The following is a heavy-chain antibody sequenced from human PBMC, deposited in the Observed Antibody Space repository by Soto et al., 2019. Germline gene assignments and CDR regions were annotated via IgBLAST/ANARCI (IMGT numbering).Heavy chain of an antibody. Sequence: SETLSLTCTVSGGSISSYYWSWIRQPPGKGLEWIGYIYYSGSTNYNPSLKSRVTISVDTSKNQFSLKLSSVTAADTAVYYCARGTYYDFWSGYIKSYYYYGMDVWGQGTTVTVSS. J-gene: IGHJ6*02. CDR2: IYYSGST. D-gene: IGHD3-3*01. CDR1: GGSISSYY. CDR3: ARGTYYDFWSGYIKSYYYYGMDV. V-gene: IGHV4-59*01.